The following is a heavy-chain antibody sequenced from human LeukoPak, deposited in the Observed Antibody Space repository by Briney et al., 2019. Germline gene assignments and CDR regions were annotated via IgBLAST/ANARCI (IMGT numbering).Heavy chain of an antibody. V-gene: IGHV3-9*01. J-gene: IGHJ4*02. CDR2: ISWNSGSI. CDR3: AKDITHSIVGATAVDY. Sequence: GGSLRLSCAASGFTFDDYAMHWVRQAPGKGLEWVSGISWNSGSIGYADSVKGRFTISRDNAKNSLYLQMNSLRAEDTALYYCAKDITHSIVGATAVDYWGQGTLVTVSS. CDR1: GFTFDDYA. D-gene: IGHD1-26*01.